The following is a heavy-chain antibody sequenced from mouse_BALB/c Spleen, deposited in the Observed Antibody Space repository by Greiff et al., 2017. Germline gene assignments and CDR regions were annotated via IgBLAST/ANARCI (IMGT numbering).Heavy chain of an antibody. CDR1: GYTFTSYV. CDR3: ARAGGNYDYYAMDY. V-gene: IGHV1-14*01. CDR2: INPYNDGT. Sequence: VQLKQSGPELVKPGASVKMSCKASGYTFTSYVMHWVKQKPGQGLEWIGYINPYNDGTKYNEKFKGKATLTSDKSSSTAYMELSSLTSEDSAVYYCARAGGNYDYYAMDYWGQGTSVTVSS. D-gene: IGHD2-1*01. J-gene: IGHJ4*01.